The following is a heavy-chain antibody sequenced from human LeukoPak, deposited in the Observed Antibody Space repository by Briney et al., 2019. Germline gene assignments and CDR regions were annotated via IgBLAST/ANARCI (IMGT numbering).Heavy chain of an antibody. V-gene: IGHV3-11*04. Sequence: LSLTCTVSGGSISSYYWSWIRQPPGKGLEWVSYISSSSDAIYYADSVKGRFTISRDNAKNSLYLEMNSLRDEDTAVYYCARAMRSGYDYWGQGTLVTVSS. J-gene: IGHJ4*02. CDR1: GGSISSYY. CDR2: ISSSSDAI. D-gene: IGHD5-12*01. CDR3: ARAMRSGYDY.